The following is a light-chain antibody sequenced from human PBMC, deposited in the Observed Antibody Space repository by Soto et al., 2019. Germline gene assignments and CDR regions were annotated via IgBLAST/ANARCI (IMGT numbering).Light chain of an antibody. CDR3: QHYGSSPPYT. CDR2: AAS. CDR1: RSFASSY. J-gene: IGKJ2*01. V-gene: IGKV3-20*01. Sequence: EIVLTQSPDTLSLSPGERATLACRASRSFASSYLAWYQQKPGQAPRLLIYAASTRATGIPDRFSGSGSGTDFTLPISRLEPEDSAVYYCQHYGSSPPYTFGQGTKLEIK.